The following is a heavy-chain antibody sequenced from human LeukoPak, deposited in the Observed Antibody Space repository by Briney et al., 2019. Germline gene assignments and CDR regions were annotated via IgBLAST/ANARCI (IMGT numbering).Heavy chain of an antibody. CDR3: ARGSGSSWSHVFFDY. Sequence: PSETLSLTCAVYGGSFSGYYWSWIRQPPGKGLEWIGEINHSGGTNYNPSLKSRVTISVDTSKNQFSLKLSSVTAADTAVYYCARGSGSSWSHVFFDYWGQGTLVTVSS. V-gene: IGHV4-34*01. CDR2: INHSGGT. J-gene: IGHJ4*02. D-gene: IGHD6-13*01. CDR1: GGSFSGYY.